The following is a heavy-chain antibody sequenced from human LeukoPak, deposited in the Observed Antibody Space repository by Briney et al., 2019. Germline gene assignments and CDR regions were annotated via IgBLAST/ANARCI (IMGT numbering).Heavy chain of an antibody. CDR1: GGSLSGYY. CDR3: ARGRRDGYYFDY. CDR2: IDHSGST. V-gene: IGHV4-34*01. D-gene: IGHD5-24*01. J-gene: IGHJ4*02. Sequence: PSETLSLTCGVYGGSLSGYYWSWIRQPPGKGLEWIGEIDHSGSTNYNPSLKSRANISLDKSKNQVFLKVNSVTAADTAVYYCARGRRDGYYFDYWGQGTLVTVSS.